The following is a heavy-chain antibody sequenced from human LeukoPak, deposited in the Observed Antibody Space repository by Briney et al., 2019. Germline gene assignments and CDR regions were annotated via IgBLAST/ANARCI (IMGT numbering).Heavy chain of an antibody. J-gene: IGHJ4*02. V-gene: IGHV4-59*08. CDR1: GDSISSYY. CDR3: ARHPRSSWSFDY. CDR2: IYYSGST. Sequence: SETLSLTCTVSGDSISSYYWSWIRQPPGKGLEWIGYIYYSGSTNYNPSLKSRVTISVDTSKNQFSLKLSSVTAADTAVYYCARHPRSSWSFDYWGQGTLVTVSS. D-gene: IGHD6-13*01.